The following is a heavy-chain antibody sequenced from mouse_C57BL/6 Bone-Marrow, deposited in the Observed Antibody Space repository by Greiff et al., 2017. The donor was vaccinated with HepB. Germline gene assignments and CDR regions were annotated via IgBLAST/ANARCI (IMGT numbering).Heavy chain of an antibody. CDR2: INPSSGYT. CDR1: GYTFTSYT. CDR3: ARRASGYPDY. D-gene: IGHD3-2*02. V-gene: IGHV1-4*01. Sequence: VQLQQSGAELARPGASVKMSCKASGYTFTSYTLHWVKQRPGQGLEWIGYINPSSGYTKYNQKFQDKATLTADKSSSTAYMQLSSLTSEDSAVYYCARRASGYPDYWGQGTTLTVSS. J-gene: IGHJ2*01.